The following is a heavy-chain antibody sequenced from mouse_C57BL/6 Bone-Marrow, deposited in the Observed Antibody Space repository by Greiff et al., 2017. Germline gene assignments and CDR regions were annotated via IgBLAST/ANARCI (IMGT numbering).Heavy chain of an antibody. J-gene: IGHJ4*01. V-gene: IGHV1-54*01. Sequence: VQLQQSGAELVRPGTSVTVSCKASGYAFTNYLIEWVKQRPGQGLEWIGVINPGSGGTNYNEKFKGKATLTADKSSSTAYMQLSSLTSEDSAVCYCAILYAMDYWGQGTSVTVSS. CDR2: INPGSGGT. CDR1: GYAFTNYL. CDR3: AILYAMDY.